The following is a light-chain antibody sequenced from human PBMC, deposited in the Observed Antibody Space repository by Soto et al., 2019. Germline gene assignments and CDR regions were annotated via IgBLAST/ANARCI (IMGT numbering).Light chain of an antibody. Sequence: QSALTQPASVSGSPGQSITISCTGTSSDVGSYNDASWYQQHPGKAPKLIIYEVTKRPSGVSDRFSGSKSGNTASLTISGLQAEDEADYHCWGRGGGGGGYVFGTGTKLTVL. CDR1: SSDVGSYND. V-gene: IGLV2-23*02. CDR3: WGRGGGGGGYV. J-gene: IGLJ1*01. CDR2: EVT.